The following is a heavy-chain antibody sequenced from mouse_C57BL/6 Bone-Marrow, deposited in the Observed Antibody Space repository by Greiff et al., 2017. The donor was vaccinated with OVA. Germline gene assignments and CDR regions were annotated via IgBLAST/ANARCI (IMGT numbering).Heavy chain of an antibody. Sequence: VKLVESGPELVKPGASVKLSCKASGYTFTSYDINWVKQRPGQGLEWIGWIYPRDGSTKYNEKFKGKATLTVDTSSSTAYMELHSLTSEDSAVYFCARSAWFAYWGQGTLVTVAA. CDR2: IYPRDGST. CDR1: GYTFTSYD. V-gene: IGHV1-85*01. CDR3: ARSAWFAY. J-gene: IGHJ3*01.